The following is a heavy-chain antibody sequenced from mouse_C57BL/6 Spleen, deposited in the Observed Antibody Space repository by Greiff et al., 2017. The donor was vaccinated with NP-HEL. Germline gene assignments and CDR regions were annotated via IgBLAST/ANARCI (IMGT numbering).Heavy chain of an antibody. V-gene: IGHV2-2*01. Sequence: VQRVESGPGLVQPSQSLSITCTVSGFSLTSYGVHWVRQSPGKGLEWLGVIWSGGSTDYNAAFISRLSISKDNSKSQVFFKMNSLQADDTAIYYCARVYGSSYYYAMDYWGQGTSVTVSS. CDR3: ARVYGSSYYYAMDY. CDR1: GFSLTSYG. J-gene: IGHJ4*01. CDR2: IWSGGST. D-gene: IGHD1-1*01.